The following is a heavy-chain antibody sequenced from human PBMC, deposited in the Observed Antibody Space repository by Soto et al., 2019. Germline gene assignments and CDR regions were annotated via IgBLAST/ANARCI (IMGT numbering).Heavy chain of an antibody. CDR1: GFTFSSYG. CDR3: ARDLRGRGGRFDY. CDR2: IWYDGSNK. J-gene: IGHJ4*02. Sequence: QVQLVESGGGVVQPGRSLRLSCAASGFTFSSYGMHWVRQAPGKGLEWVAVIWYDGSNKYYADSVKGRFTISRDNSKNTLYLQMYSLRAEDTAVYYCARDLRGRGGRFDYWGQGTLVTVSS. V-gene: IGHV3-33*01. D-gene: IGHD3-10*01.